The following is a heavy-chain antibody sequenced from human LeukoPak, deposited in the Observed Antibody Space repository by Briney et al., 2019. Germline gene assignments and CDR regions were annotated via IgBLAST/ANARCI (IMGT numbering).Heavy chain of an antibody. CDR3: ASKKSGSYPIDY. CDR1: GYTFTSYG. Sequence: GASVKVSCKASGYTFTSYGISWVRQAPGQGLEWMGWVNPNSGGTNSAQRFQGRVTMTRDASISTAYMELSRLRSDDTAVYYCASKKSGSYPIDYWGQGTLVTVSS. J-gene: IGHJ4*02. V-gene: IGHV1-2*02. CDR2: VNPNSGGT. D-gene: IGHD1-26*01.